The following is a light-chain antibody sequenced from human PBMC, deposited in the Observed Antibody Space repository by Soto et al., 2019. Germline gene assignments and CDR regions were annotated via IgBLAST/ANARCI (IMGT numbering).Light chain of an antibody. CDR2: WAS. J-gene: IGKJ1*01. V-gene: IGKV4-1*01. CDR3: QQYYSTPRT. CDR1: QSFLDSSNNKDY. Sequence: DIVLTQSPDSLAVSLGQRATINCKSGQSFLDSSNNKDYLTWYQQKPGQPPKLLIYWASTREFGVPDRFSGSGSGTDFTLTISSLQAEDVAVYYCQQYYSTPRTFGHGTKVDI.